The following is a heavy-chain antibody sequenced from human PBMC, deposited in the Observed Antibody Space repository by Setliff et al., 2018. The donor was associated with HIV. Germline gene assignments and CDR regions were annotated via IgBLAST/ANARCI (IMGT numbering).Heavy chain of an antibody. Sequence: PGGSLRLSCAASGFTFSAYSMNWVRQAPGKGLEWVASISSSGSYIHYADSVKGRFTISRDNSKKTLYLQMNSLRPEDTAVYHCAKARSEYQLMPWYYYMDVWGQGTTVTVSS. CDR1: GFTFSAYS. CDR3: AKARSEYQLMPWYYYMDV. V-gene: IGHV3-21*01. J-gene: IGHJ6*03. CDR2: ISSSGSYI. D-gene: IGHD6-6*01.